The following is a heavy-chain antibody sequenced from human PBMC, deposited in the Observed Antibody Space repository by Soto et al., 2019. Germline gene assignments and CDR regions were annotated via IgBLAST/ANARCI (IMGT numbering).Heavy chain of an antibody. CDR1: GASIDRSNYY. V-gene: IGHV4-39*01. D-gene: IGHD3-22*01. CDR3: ARHFVAVVIKGWGY. CDR2: TYYNANA. J-gene: IGHJ4*02. Sequence: SETLSLTCTVSGASIDRSNYYWDWIRQPPGKGLEWIGTTYYNANAYYNPSLKSRVTMSVDTSKNQFSLKLISVTAADTAVYYCARHFVAVVIKGWGYWGQGTLVTVSS.